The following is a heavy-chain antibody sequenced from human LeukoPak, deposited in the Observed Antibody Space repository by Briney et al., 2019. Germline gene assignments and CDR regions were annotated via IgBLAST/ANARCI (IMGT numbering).Heavy chain of an antibody. CDR3: ARDRYYDSSGDAFDI. J-gene: IGHJ3*02. D-gene: IGHD3-22*01. CDR1: GGSISSYY. CDR2: IYYSGST. Sequence: SETLSLTCAVSGGSISSYYWSWIRQPPGKGLEWIGYIYYSGSTNYNPSLKSRVTISVDTSKNQFSLKLSSVTAADTAVYYCARDRYYDSSGDAFDIWGQGTMVTVSS. V-gene: IGHV4-59*01.